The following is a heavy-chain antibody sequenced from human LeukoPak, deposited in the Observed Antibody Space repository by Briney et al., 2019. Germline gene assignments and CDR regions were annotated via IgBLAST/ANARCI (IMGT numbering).Heavy chain of an antibody. CDR1: GFTLSRYS. Sequence: PGGSLRLSCAASGFTLSRYSMHWVRQAPGKGLEWVAVMSYDGSNKFYADSVKERFTLSRDNSKNTLYLQMNSLRVEDTAVYYCARTTRILFPTSGFVYWGEGTLVTVSP. V-gene: IGHV3-30-3*01. CDR3: ARTTRILFPTSGFVY. CDR2: MSYDGSNK. J-gene: IGHJ4*02. D-gene: IGHD2-15*01.